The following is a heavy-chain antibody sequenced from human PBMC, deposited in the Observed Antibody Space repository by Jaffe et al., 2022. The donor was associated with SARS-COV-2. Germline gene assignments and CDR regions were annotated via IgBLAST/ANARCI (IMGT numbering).Heavy chain of an antibody. J-gene: IGHJ4*02. Sequence: QLQLQESGPGLVKPSETLSLTCTVSGGSISSSSYYWGWIRQPPGKGLEWIGSIYYSGSTYYNPSLKSRVTISVDTSKNQFSLKLSSVTAADTAVYYCAISDPPRGGGWLDYWGQGTLVTVSS. CDR3: AISDPPRGGGWLDY. D-gene: IGHD6-19*01. CDR2: IYYSGST. CDR1: GGSISSSSYY. V-gene: IGHV4-39*01.